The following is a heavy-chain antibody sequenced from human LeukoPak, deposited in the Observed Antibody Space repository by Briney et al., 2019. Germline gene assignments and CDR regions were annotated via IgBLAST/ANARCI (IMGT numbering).Heavy chain of an antibody. J-gene: IGHJ4*02. V-gene: IGHV3-23*01. CDR3: AKRPAMGPFDY. CDR2: ISGSGDST. D-gene: IGHD5-18*01. Sequence: GGSLRLSCAASGFTFSSYAMSWVRQAPGKGLEWVSAISGSGDSTYYADSVKGRFTVSRDNSKNTLYLQMNSLRAEDTAVYYCAKRPAMGPFDYWGQGTLVTVSS. CDR1: GFTFSSYA.